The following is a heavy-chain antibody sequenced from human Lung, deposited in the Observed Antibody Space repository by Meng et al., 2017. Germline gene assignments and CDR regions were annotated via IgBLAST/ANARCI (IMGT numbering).Heavy chain of an antibody. CDR3: ARDYGGNSGGY. J-gene: IGHJ4*02. D-gene: IGHD4-23*01. CDR2: ISSGSSYI. Sequence: CAASGFTFSDYSMNWVRQAPGKGLEWVSSISSGSSYIYYADSVKGRFTISRDNAKNSLYLHMNSLRVEDTGLYYCARDYGGNSGGYWGQGTLVTVSS. CDR1: GFTFSDYS. V-gene: IGHV3-21*03.